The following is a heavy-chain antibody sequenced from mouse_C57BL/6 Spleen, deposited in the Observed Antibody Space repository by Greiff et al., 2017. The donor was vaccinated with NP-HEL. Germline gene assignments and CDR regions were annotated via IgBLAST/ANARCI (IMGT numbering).Heavy chain of an antibody. V-gene: IGHV5-6*01. J-gene: IGHJ3*01. Sequence: DVQLVESGGDLVKPGGSLKLSCAASGFTFSSYGMSWVRQTPDKRLEWVATISSGGSYTYYPDSVKGRFTISRDNAKNTLYLQMSSLKSEDTAMYYCARHLTAQATTWVAYWGQGTLVTVSA. CDR3: ARHLTAQATTWVAY. CDR2: ISSGGSYT. D-gene: IGHD3-2*02. CDR1: GFTFSSYG.